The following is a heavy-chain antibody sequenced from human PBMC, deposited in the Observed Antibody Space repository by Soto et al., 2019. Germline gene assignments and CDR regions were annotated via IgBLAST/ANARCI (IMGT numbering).Heavy chain of an antibody. V-gene: IGHV3-73*01. CDR3: IRGGSPYYYVY. CDR1: GFIFSGSA. Sequence: EVQLVESGGGLVQPGGSLKLSCAASGFIFSGSAVHWVRQASGKGLEWVGRILSKAGNYATAYPASMKGRFTISRDDSENTAFLQMNSLKNEDTAVYYCIRGGSPYYYVYWGQGTLVAFSS. J-gene: IGHJ4*02. CDR2: ILSKAGNYAT.